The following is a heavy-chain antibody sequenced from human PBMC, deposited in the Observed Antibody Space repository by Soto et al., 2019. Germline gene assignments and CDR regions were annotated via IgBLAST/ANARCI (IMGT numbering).Heavy chain of an antibody. CDR2: ISGSGGST. Sequence: GGSLRLSCAASGFTFSSYAMSWVRQAPGKGLEWVSAISGSGGSTYYADSVKGRFTISRENSKNTLDLQMNSLRAEDTAVYYCAKDLKRQQLALGWFDPWGQGTLVTVSS. V-gene: IGHV3-23*01. D-gene: IGHD6-13*01. CDR3: AKDLKRQQLALGWFDP. CDR1: GFTFSSYA. J-gene: IGHJ5*02.